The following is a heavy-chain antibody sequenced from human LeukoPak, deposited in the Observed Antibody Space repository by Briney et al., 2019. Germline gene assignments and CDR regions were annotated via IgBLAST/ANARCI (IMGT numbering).Heavy chain of an antibody. D-gene: IGHD2-2*01. CDR1: GSTFSGYS. V-gene: IGHV3-21*01. J-gene: IGHJ4*02. Sequence: GGSLRLSCAASGSTFSGYSMNWVRQAPGKGLEWVSSISSSSDHIAYADSVKGRFTISRDNAKNALYLQVNSLRAEDTAVYYCARGVVPAAFDYWGQGTLVTVSS. CDR3: ARGVVPAAFDY. CDR2: ISSSSDHI.